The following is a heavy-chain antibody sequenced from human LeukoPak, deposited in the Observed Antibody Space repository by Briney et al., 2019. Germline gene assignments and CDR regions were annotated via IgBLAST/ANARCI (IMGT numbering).Heavy chain of an antibody. D-gene: IGHD6-19*01. CDR2: IIPIFGTA. J-gene: IGHJ5*02. V-gene: IGHV1-69*13. CDR1: GGTFSSYA. CDR3: ARVIGSGWYNWFDP. Sequence: SVKVSCKASGGTFSSYAISWVRQAPGQGLEWMGGIIPIFGTANYAQKFQGRVTITADESTSTAYVELSGLRSEDTAVYYCARVIGSGWYNWFDPWGQGTLVTVSS.